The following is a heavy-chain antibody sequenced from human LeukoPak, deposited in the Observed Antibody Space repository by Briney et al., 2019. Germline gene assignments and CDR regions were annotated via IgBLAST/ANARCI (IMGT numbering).Heavy chain of an antibody. CDR1: GFNFRDHW. D-gene: IGHD6-19*01. V-gene: IGHV3-7*03. CDR3: VKNNGWFHLAQ. CDR2: IKTDGSET. J-gene: IGHJ4*02. Sequence: GRSLRLSCAASGFNFRDHWMDWVRQAPGKGLEWVGHIKTDGSETYYLDSLRGRFSISRDNTNNALYLQMNSLRVEDTAVYYCVKNNGWFHLAQWGQGTLVTVSS.